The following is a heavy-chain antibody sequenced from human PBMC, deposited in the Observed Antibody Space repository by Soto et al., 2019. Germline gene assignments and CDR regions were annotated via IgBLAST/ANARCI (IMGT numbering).Heavy chain of an antibody. Sequence: GASVKVSCKASGYTFTSYDINWVRQATGQGLEWMGWMNPNSGNTGYAQKFQGRVTMTRNTSISTAYMELNSLRVEDTGTYYCAKGSASARPYYFDSWGQGSLVTVSS. D-gene: IGHD6-6*01. J-gene: IGHJ4*02. V-gene: IGHV1-8*01. CDR3: AKGSASARPYYFDS. CDR1: GYTFTSYD. CDR2: MNPNSGNT.